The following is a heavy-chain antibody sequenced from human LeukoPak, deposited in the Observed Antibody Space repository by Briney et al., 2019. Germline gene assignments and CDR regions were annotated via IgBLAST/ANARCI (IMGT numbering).Heavy chain of an antibody. V-gene: IGHV3-23*01. CDR3: AKVTMVRGVIICFDY. CDR1: GFTFSSYA. J-gene: IGHJ4*02. D-gene: IGHD3-10*01. CDR2: ISGSGGST. Sequence: GGSLRLSCAASGFTFSSYAMSWVRQAPGKGLEWVSAISGSGGSTYYADSVKGRFTISRDNSKNTLYLQMNSLRAEDTAVYYCAKVTMVRGVIICFDYWGQGTLVTVSS.